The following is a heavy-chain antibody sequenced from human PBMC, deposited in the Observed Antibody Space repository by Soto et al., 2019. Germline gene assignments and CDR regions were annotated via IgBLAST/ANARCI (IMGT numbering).Heavy chain of an antibody. CDR3: ARVFGRITMVRGVIIDYYGMDV. D-gene: IGHD3-10*01. CDR2: INPSGGST. J-gene: IGHJ6*02. V-gene: IGHV1-46*01. Sequence: ASVKVSCKASGYTFTSYYMHWVRQAPGQGLEWMGIINPSGGSTSYAQKFQGRATMTRDTSTSTVYMELSSLRSEDTAVYYCARVFGRITMVRGVIIDYYGMDVCGQRTTVTVSS. CDR1: GYTFTSYY.